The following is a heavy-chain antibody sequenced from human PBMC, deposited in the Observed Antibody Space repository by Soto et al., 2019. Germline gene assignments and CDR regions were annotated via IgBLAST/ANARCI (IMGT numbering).Heavy chain of an antibody. CDR1: GYTFTSYD. J-gene: IGHJ6*02. CDR2: MNPNSGNT. V-gene: IGHV1-8*01. CDR3: ARYPTIFGATYYYYGMDV. D-gene: IGHD3-3*01. Sequence: ASVKVSCKASGYTFTSYDINWVRQATGQGLEWMGWMNPNSGNTGYAQKFQGRVTTTRNTSISTAYMELSSLRSEDTAVYYCARYPTIFGATYYYYGMDVWGQ.